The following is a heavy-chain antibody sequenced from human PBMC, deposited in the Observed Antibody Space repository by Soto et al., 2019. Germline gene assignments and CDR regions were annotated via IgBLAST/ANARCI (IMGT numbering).Heavy chain of an antibody. CDR2: IGDYTSNT. CDR1: GYTFTSHG. J-gene: IGHJ4*02. Sequence: QVQLVQSGAEVKKAGASVKVSCKGSGYTFTSHGISWVRQAPGHGLEWMGWIGDYTSNTNYAQKHQDRVTMTTDTSTSTAYMELSSRRSDDTAVYYCARVRAQDCSGGSCLPQSDYWGQGTPVTVSS. D-gene: IGHD2-15*01. V-gene: IGHV1-18*01. CDR3: ARVRAQDCSGGSCLPQSDY.